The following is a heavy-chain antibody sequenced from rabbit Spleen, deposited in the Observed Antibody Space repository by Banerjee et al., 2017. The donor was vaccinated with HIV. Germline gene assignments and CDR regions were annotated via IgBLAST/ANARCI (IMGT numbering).Heavy chain of an antibody. D-gene: IGHD8-1*01. Sequence: QEQLVESGGGLFQPGGSPALTCQASGFDFSSRYYMCWVRQAPGKGLEWIACINTGSSGSTNYASWAKGRFTISKTSSTTVTLQMTSLTAADTATYFCARDSGSSFSSYGMDLWGPGTLVTVS. CDR2: INTGSSGST. V-gene: IGHV1S45*01. J-gene: IGHJ6*01. CDR1: GFDFSSRYY. CDR3: ARDSGSSFSSYGMDL.